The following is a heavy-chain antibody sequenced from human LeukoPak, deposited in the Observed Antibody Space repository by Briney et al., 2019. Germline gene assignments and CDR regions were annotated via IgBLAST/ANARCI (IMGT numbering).Heavy chain of an antibody. Sequence: GGSLRLSCAASGFTFSSYGMHWVRQAPGKGLEWVAVIWYDGSNKYYADSVKGRFTISRDNSKNTLYPQMNSLRAEDTAVYYCASGYSRSWYLGYWGQGTLVTVSS. CDR3: ASGYSRSWYLGY. V-gene: IGHV3-33*01. D-gene: IGHD6-13*01. CDR2: IWYDGSNK. CDR1: GFTFSSYG. J-gene: IGHJ4*02.